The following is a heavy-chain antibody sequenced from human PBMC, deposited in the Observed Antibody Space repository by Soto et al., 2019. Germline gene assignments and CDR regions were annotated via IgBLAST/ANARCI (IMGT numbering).Heavy chain of an antibody. CDR1: GYTFTSYA. Sequence: GASVKVSCKASGYTFTSYAMHWVRQAPGQGLEWMGWISAYNGNTNYAQKLQGRVTMTTDTSTSTAYMELRSLRSDDTAVYYCARDSGIAAAGNYYYYGMDVWGQGTTVTVSS. CDR3: ARDSGIAAAGNYYYYGMDV. CDR2: ISAYNGNT. D-gene: IGHD6-13*01. V-gene: IGHV1-18*01. J-gene: IGHJ6*02.